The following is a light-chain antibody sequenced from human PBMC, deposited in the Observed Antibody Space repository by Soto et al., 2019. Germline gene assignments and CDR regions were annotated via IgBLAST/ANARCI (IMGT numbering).Light chain of an antibody. CDR1: QRLTSNY. CDR3: QQYGSSPST. Sequence: EVVLTQSPGTLSLSPGEGATLFCRATQRLTSNYLAWYQQRPGQAPRLLIYGASSRATGIPDRFRGSGSGIDFTLTISRLEPEDFAVYYCQQYGSSPSTFGQGTKLEIK. CDR2: GAS. J-gene: IGKJ2*01. V-gene: IGKV3-20*01.